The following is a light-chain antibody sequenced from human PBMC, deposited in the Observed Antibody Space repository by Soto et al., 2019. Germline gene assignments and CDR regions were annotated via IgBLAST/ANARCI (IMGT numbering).Light chain of an antibody. V-gene: IGKV3-15*01. CDR3: QQYKTWPLT. CDR1: QSVRSN. J-gene: IGKJ4*01. Sequence: EVVMTQSPVTLSVSPGDRATLSCRASQSVRSNLAWYQQKPGQAPRLLIFDTSARATDIPVRFTGGGSGTEFTLTISSLQSEDSAVYYCQQYKTWPLTFGGGTKVEIK. CDR2: DTS.